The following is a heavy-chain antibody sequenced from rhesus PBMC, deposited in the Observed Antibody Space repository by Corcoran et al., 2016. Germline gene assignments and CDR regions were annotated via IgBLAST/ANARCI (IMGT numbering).Heavy chain of an antibody. Sequence: QVQLQESGTGLVKPSEKLYLTCAVSGGSFSRYWWSWIRQPAGKGLAWVGESNGNSGSTNYNPSCTSRVNISKDASKNQFSLKLTSVTAADADVYYCARYSRIAAAGFRFDYWGQGVLVTVSS. CDR2: SNGNSGST. D-gene: IGHD6-31*01. J-gene: IGHJ4*01. CDR3: ARYSRIAAAGFRFDY. CDR1: GGSFSRYW. V-gene: IGHV4-80*01.